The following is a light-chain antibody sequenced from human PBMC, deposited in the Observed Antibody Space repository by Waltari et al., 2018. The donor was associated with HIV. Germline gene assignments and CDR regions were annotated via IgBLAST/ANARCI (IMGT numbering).Light chain of an antibody. CDR2: GNY. CDR1: TSNIGIKT. J-gene: IGLJ3*02. V-gene: IGLV1-44*01. Sequence: QSVVTQPPSVSGTPGQTVTISCSGSTSNIGIKTVNWYQHLPGTAPKRHIYGNYQRPSGVPDRFSASKSGTSASLAISGLQSEDEADYYCASWDASLNGWVFGGGTKLTVL. CDR3: ASWDASLNGWV.